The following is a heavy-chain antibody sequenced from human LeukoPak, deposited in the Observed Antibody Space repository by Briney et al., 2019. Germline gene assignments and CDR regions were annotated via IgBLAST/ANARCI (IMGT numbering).Heavy chain of an antibody. CDR3: AKVGYCSSTSCYHWVEYYYGMDV. CDR1: GFTFSSYA. D-gene: IGHD2-2*01. J-gene: IGHJ6*02. V-gene: IGHV3-23*01. Sequence: GGSLRLSCAASGFTFSSYAMSWVRQAPGKGLERVSAISGSGGSTYYADSVKGRFTISRDNSKNTLYLQMNSLRAEDTAVYYCAKVGYCSSTSCYHWVEYYYGMDVWGQGTTVTVSS. CDR2: ISGSGGST.